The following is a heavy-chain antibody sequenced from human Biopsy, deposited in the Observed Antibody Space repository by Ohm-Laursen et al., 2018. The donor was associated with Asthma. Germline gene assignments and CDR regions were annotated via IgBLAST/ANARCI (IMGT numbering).Heavy chain of an antibody. CDR2: IDWEDDT. V-gene: IGHV2-70*04. D-gene: IGHD1-1*01. Sequence: TQTLTLTCTFSGFSLSTRGVSVSWIRQPPGKALEWLARIDWEDDTFYSTPLRTRLTISKDTSKNQVVLTMTNMDPVDTAIYFCGRHNDYWGQGILVTVSS. CDR1: GFSLSTRGVS. J-gene: IGHJ4*02. CDR3: GRHNDY.